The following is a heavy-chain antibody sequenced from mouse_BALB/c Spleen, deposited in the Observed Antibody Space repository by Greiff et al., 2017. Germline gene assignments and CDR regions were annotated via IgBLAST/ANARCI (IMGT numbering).Heavy chain of an antibody. Sequence: VQGVESGPGLVAPSQSLSITCTVSGFSLTDYGVSWIRQPPGKGLEWLGVIWGGGSTYYNSALKSRLSISKDNSKSQVFLKMNSLQTDDTAMYYCATPYYGNYGGFAYWGQGTLVTVSA. D-gene: IGHD2-10*01. CDR2: IWGGGST. V-gene: IGHV2-6-5*01. CDR1: GFSLTDYG. CDR3: ATPYYGNYGGFAY. J-gene: IGHJ3*01.